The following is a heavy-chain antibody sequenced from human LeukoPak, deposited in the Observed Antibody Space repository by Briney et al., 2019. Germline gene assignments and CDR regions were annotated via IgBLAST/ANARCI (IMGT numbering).Heavy chain of an antibody. D-gene: IGHD6-13*01. CDR2: ISASGGST. CDR3: ARGSSWWWGTIDY. J-gene: IGHJ4*02. Sequence: PGGSLRLSCAASGITFSSYAMSWVRQAPGKGLEWVSGISASGGSTWYADSVKGRFTISRDNSKNSLYLQMNSLRAEDTAVYYCARGSSWWWGTIDYWGQGTLVTVSS. V-gene: IGHV3-23*01. CDR1: GITFSSYA.